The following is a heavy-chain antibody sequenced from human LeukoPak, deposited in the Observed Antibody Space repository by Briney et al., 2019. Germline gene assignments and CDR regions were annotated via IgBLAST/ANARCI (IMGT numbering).Heavy chain of an antibody. CDR3: AREVGGWRLFDN. D-gene: IGHD6-19*01. Sequence: SETLSLTCTVSGGSISSCYWSWIRQPPRKGLEWVGYSYYSGSTNYNPSLKSRVTISVDTSKNQFSLKLSSVTAADTAVYYCAREVGGWRLFDNWGQGTLVTVSS. CDR1: GGSISSCY. CDR2: SYYSGST. V-gene: IGHV4-59*01. J-gene: IGHJ4*02.